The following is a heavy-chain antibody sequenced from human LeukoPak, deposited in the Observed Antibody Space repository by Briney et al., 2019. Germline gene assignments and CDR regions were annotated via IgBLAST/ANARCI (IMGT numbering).Heavy chain of an antibody. CDR2: ISSSSAYI. Sequence: GGSLRLSCAASGFTFSDYAMDWVRQAPGKGLEWVSAISSSSAYIFYADSVKGRFTISRDNAKNSVSLQMNSLRAEDTAVYYCARGGLTGTTDYWGQGTLVTVSS. J-gene: IGHJ4*02. CDR1: GFTFSDYA. CDR3: ARGGLTGTTDY. D-gene: IGHD1-20*01. V-gene: IGHV3-21*01.